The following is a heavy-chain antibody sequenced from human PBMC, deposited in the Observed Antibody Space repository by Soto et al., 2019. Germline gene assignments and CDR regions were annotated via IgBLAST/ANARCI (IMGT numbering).Heavy chain of an antibody. CDR2: ISSSSSTI. Sequence: GGSLRLSCAASGFTFSSYIMNWVRQAPGKGLEWVSYISSSSSTIYYADSVKGRFTISRDNAKNSLYLQMNSLRAEDTAVYYCSRAKTRLIDIWGQRTMVTVSS. CDR1: GFTFSSYI. CDR3: SRAKTRLIDI. V-gene: IGHV3-48*01. D-gene: IGHD3-16*01. J-gene: IGHJ3*02.